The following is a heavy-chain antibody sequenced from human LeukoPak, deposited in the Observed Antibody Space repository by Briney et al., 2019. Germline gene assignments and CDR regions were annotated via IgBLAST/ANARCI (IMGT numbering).Heavy chain of an antibody. V-gene: IGHV5-51*01. Sequence: GESLKISCKGSGYSFTSYWIGWVRQLPGKGLEWMGIIYPGDSDTRYSPSFQGQVTISADKSISTAYLQWSSLKASDTAMYYCARYCTNGVCSQLGFDPWGQGTLVTVSS. D-gene: IGHD2-8*01. J-gene: IGHJ5*02. CDR1: GYSFTSYW. CDR3: ARYCTNGVCSQLGFDP. CDR2: IYPGDSDT.